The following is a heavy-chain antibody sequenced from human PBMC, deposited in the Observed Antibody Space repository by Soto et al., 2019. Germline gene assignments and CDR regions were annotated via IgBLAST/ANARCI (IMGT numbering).Heavy chain of an antibody. D-gene: IGHD3-3*01. CDR2: ITHAGDA. Sequence: QVQLQQWGAGLWKPSETLSLTCNVVGGSLSGYWWSWIRQFPGKELQWIGEITHAGDARYNPSLEARVTMSVDTSENQVSLRLTSVTAADTAVYYCARGGGWRWSPAWCLGTLVTVSS. J-gene: IGHJ4*02. V-gene: IGHV4-34*01. CDR1: GGSLSGYW. CDR3: ARGGGWRWSPA.